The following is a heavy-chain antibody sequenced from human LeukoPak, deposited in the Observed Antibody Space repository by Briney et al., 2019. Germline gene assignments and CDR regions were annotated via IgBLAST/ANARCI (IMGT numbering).Heavy chain of an antibody. CDR2: IYYSGST. V-gene: IGHV4-59*01. CDR3: ARHYGTNGYFSSFFDY. Sequence: PSETLSLTCTVSGGSMTSYYWSWIRQPPGKGLKWIGYIYYSGSTNSNSSLKSRVTISVDTSKSQFSLNLTSVTAADTAVYYCARHYGTNGYFSSFFDYWGQGTLVTVSS. CDR1: GGSMTSYY. J-gene: IGHJ4*02. D-gene: IGHD3-22*01.